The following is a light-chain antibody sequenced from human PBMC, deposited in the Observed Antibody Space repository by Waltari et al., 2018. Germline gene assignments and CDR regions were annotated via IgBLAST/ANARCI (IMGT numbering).Light chain of an antibody. Sequence: QSALTQPRSVSGSHGQSVTISCPGTSSDVGGYTYVSWYQQHPGKAPKLMIYDVSKRPSGFPDRFSGSKSGNTASLTISGLQAEDEADYYCCSYAGSYTLVFGGGTKLTVL. V-gene: IGLV2-11*01. CDR2: DVS. CDR3: CSYAGSYTLV. CDR1: SSDVGGYTY. J-gene: IGLJ2*01.